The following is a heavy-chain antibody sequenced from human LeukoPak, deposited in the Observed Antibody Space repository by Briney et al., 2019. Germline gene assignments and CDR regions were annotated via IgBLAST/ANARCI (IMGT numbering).Heavy chain of an antibody. J-gene: IGHJ3*02. D-gene: IGHD2-21*02. Sequence: GESLKISCQGSGYTFTSYWIAWVRQMPGEGLEWVGIIYPGDSDARYSPSFQGQVTIPVDKSISTAYLQWSSLKASDTAMYYCARHDGYSTSLNAFDIWGQGTMLTVSS. CDR3: ARHDGYSTSLNAFDI. CDR2: IYPGDSDA. V-gene: IGHV5-51*01. CDR1: GYTFTSYW.